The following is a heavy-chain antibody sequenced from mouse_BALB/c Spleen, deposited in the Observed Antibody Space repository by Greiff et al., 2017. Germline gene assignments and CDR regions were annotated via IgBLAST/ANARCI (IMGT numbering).Heavy chain of an antibody. V-gene: IGHV1-80*01. J-gene: IGHJ3*01. CDR3: ARGGYGFAY. D-gene: IGHD2-14*01. CDR1: GYAFSSYW. Sequence: QVQLKESGAELVRPGSSVKISCKASGYAFSSYWMNWVKQRPGQGLEWIGQIYPGDGDTNYNGKFKGKATLTADKSSSTAYMQLSSLTSEDSAVYFCARGGYGFAYWGQGTLVTVSA. CDR2: IYPGDGDT.